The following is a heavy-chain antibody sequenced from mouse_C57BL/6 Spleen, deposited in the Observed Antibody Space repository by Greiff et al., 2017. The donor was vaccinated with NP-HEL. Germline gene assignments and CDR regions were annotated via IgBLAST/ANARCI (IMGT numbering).Heavy chain of an antibody. D-gene: IGHD1-3*01. CDR2: ISSGSSTI. V-gene: IGHV5-17*01. CDR3: ARSGKRPPYYFDY. CDR1: GFTFSDYG. Sequence: EVKVVESGGGLVKPGGSLKLSCAASGFTFSDYGMHWVRQAPEKGLEWVAYISSGSSTIYYVDTVKGRFTISRDNAKNTLFLQMTSLRSEDTAMYYCARSGKRPPYYFDYWGQGTTLTVSS. J-gene: IGHJ2*01.